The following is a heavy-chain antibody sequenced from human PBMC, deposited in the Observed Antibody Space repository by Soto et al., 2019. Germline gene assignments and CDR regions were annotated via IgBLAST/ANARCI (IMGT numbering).Heavy chain of an antibody. J-gene: IGHJ3*02. Sequence: QVQLEQSGAEVKKPGSSVKVSCKASGGTFSSYAISGVRQAPGQGLEWMGGIIPIFGTANYAQKFQGRVTITADESTCTAYMGRGSLIAEDTDVECRARERGYSSGWYECADPFDIWGQGTMVTVSS. CDR3: ARERGYSSGWYECADPFDI. CDR1: GGTFSSYA. D-gene: IGHD6-19*01. V-gene: IGHV1-69*01. CDR2: IIPIFGTA.